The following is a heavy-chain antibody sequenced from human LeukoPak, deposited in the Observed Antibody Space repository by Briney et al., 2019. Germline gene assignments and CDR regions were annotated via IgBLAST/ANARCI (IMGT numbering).Heavy chain of an antibody. Sequence: GGSLRLSCAAAGFTFNSYAMSWVRQAPGKGPEWVSTIYYAGCDTYYADSVKVRFTVSRDNINNALHLQMDSLRVEDTAVYYCAKDHGAAVVPRRFDYWGRGTLVTVSS. CDR1: GFTFNSYA. J-gene: IGHJ4*02. CDR3: AKDHGAAVVPRRFDY. V-gene: IGHV3-23*01. CDR2: IYYAGCDT. D-gene: IGHD2-21*01.